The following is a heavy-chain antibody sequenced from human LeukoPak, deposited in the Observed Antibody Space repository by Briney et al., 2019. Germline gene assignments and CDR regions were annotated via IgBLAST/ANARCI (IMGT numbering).Heavy chain of an antibody. V-gene: IGHV1-69*05. D-gene: IGHD3-10*01. Sequence: SVKVSCKASGGTFSSYAISWVRQAPGQGLEWMGGIIPIFGTANYARKFQGRVTITTDESTSTAYMELSSLRAEDTAVYYCASGLGELGFDYWGQGTLVTVSS. CDR2: IIPIFGTA. CDR3: ASGLGELGFDY. J-gene: IGHJ4*02. CDR1: GGTFSSYA.